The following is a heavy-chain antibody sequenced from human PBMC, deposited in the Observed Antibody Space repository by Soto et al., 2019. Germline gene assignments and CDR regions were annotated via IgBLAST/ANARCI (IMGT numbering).Heavy chain of an antibody. CDR3: EKGQHCSSTSCYFYYYGMDV. CDR1: GFTFNTYG. Sequence: QVQLVESGGGVVQPGRSLRLSCAASGFTFNTYGMHWVRQSPGKGLEWVAVISYDGSNKDYADSVKGRLTITRDKCKKTQYLQMNGPRAEYTAVYYCEKGQHCSSTSCYFYYYGMDVWGQGTTVAVSS. CDR2: ISYDGSNK. D-gene: IGHD2-2*01. V-gene: IGHV3-30*18. J-gene: IGHJ6*02.